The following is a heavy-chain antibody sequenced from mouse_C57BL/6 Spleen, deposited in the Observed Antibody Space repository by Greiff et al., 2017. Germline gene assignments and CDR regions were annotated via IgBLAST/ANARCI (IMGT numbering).Heavy chain of an antibody. V-gene: IGHV1-81*01. CDR3: ARCGYSKFAMDY. CDR1: GYTFTSYG. J-gene: IGHJ4*01. CDR2: IYPRSGNP. Sequence: QVQLQQSGAELARPGASVKLSCKASGYTFTSYGISWVKQRTGQGLEWIGEIYPRSGNPYYNEKFKGKATLTADKSSSTAYMELRSLTSEDSADYFCARCGYSKFAMDYWGQGTSVTVSS. D-gene: IGHD2-5*01.